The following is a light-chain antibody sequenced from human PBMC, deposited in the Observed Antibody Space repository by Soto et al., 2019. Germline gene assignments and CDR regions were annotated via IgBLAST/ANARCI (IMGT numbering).Light chain of an antibody. V-gene: IGKV3-20*01. J-gene: IGKJ2*01. CDR1: QSVSSSY. Sequence: EVVLTQSPVTLSLSPGERATLSCRASQSVSSSYLAWYQQKPGQAPRLLIYGASSRATGIPDRFSGSGSGTDFTLTISRLEPEDFAVYYCQQYDTSFWAYTFGQGTKLEIK. CDR2: GAS. CDR3: QQYDTSFWAYT.